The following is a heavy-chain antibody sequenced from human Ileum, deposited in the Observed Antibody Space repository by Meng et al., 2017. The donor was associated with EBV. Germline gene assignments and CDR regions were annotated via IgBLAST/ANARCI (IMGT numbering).Heavy chain of an antibody. CDR2: VNQDETEK. Sequence: EVQLVGPGGGLVQPGGSLRLSCAASGFTFTNYWLTWVRQGPGKGLELVANVNQDETEKSYVDSVRGRFTISRDNAKNSVYLQMSSLRAEDTAVYYCARDDGYSVFLYWGQGTLVTVSS. J-gene: IGHJ4*02. CDR3: ARDDGYSVFLY. V-gene: IGHV3-7*01. D-gene: IGHD2-21*02. CDR1: GFTFTNYW.